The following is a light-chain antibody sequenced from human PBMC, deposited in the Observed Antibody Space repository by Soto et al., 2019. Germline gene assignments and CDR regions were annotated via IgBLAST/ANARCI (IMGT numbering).Light chain of an antibody. CDR3: CSYAGIHIWV. J-gene: IGLJ3*02. V-gene: IGLV2-11*01. CDR2: DVS. CDR1: SSDVGGYNY. Sequence: QSALTQPRSVSGSPGQSVTISCTGTSSDVGGYNYVSWYQQHPGKAPKLMIYDVSKRPSGVPDRFSGSKSGNTASLTISGLQAEDEADYYCCSYAGIHIWVFGGGTKLTVL.